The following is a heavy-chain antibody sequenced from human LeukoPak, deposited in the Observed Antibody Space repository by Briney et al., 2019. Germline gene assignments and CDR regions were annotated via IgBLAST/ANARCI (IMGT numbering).Heavy chain of an antibody. V-gene: IGHV1-18*01. CDR2: ISAYNGNT. Sequence: ASVKVSCMASGYTFTSYVISWVRQAPGQGLEWMGWISAYNGNTNYAQKLQGRVTMTTDTTTSTDYMELRSLRSDDTAVYYRARHNTAMAQGWAFDIWGQGTMVTDSS. J-gene: IGHJ3*02. D-gene: IGHD5-18*01. CDR1: GYTFTSYV. CDR3: ARHNTAMAQGWAFDI.